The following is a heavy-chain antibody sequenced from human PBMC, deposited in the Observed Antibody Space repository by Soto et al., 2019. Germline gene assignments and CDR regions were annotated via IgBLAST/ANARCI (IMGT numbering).Heavy chain of an antibody. CDR2: TYYRSKWYN. J-gene: IGHJ4*02. V-gene: IGHV6-1*01. CDR1: GDSVSSNSAA. D-gene: IGHD6-19*01. CDR3: ARGHIAVAAKFDY. Sequence: PSQTLSLTCAISGDSVSSNSAAWNWIRKSPSRGLEWLGRTYYRSKWYNDYAVSVKSRITINPDTSKNQFSLQLNSVTPEDTAVYYCARGHIAVAAKFDYWGQGTLVTVSS.